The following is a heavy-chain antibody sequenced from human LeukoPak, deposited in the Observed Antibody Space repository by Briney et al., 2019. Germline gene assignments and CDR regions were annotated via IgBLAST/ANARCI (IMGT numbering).Heavy chain of an antibody. V-gene: IGHV4-38-2*01. CDR2: IYHSGST. CDR1: GYSISSGYY. D-gene: IGHD2-2*01. Sequence: SETLSLTCAVSGYSISSGYYCGWIRQPPGKGLEWIGSIYHSGSTYYNPSLKSRVTISVDTSKNQFSLKLSSVTAADTAVYYCARLYCSSTSCYRWDAFDIWGQGTMVTVSS. J-gene: IGHJ3*02. CDR3: ARLYCSSTSCYRWDAFDI.